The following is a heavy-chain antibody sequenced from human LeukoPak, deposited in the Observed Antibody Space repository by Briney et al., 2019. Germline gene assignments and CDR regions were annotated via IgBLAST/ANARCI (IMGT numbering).Heavy chain of an antibody. J-gene: IGHJ4*02. CDR1: GGTFSSYA. CDR3: ARVRYRLAETYIDY. V-gene: IGHV1-2*02. Sequence: GASVKVSCKASGGTFSSYAISWVRQAPGQGLEWMGMINPSGGSTTFAQKFQGRVTMTRDTSISTAYMELSRLRSDDTAVYYCARVRYRLAETYIDYWGQGTLVTVSS. CDR2: INPSGGST. D-gene: IGHD3-16*01.